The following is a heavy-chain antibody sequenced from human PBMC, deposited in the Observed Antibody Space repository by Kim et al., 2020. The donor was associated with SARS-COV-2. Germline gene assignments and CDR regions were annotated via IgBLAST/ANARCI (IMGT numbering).Heavy chain of an antibody. Sequence: ASVKVSCTASGYTFTVYAISWVRRAPGQGLEWMGWINPYNGKTQYAQTLQGRVIMTTDTSPSTAYMEVRSLRSDDTAIYYCARGPYASSSCVVNWGQGNL. CDR3: ARGPYASSSCVVN. D-gene: IGHD2-8*01. V-gene: IGHV1-18*01. J-gene: IGHJ4*02. CDR2: INPYNGKT. CDR1: GYTFTVYA.